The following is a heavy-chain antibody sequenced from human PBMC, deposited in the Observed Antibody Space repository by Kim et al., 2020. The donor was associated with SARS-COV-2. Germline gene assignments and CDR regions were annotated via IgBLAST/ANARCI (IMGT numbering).Heavy chain of an antibody. D-gene: IGHD1-26*01. CDR3: ASVIVGPNVGADAFNV. V-gene: IGHV3-23*01. CDR1: GFSFSTFA. Sequence: GGSLRLSCAASGFSFSTFALSWVRQAPGKGLEWVSGISGNGGTTYYADFVKGRFVISRDNSKNTLYLQMNSLTAEDTALYFCASVIVGPNVGADAFNVWGQGTMVTASS. CDR2: ISGNGGTT. J-gene: IGHJ3*01.